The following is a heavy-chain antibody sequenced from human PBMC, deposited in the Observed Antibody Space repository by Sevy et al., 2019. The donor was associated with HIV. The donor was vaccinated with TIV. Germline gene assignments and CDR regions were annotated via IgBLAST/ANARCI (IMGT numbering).Heavy chain of an antibody. CDR2: ISGYNGNR. CDR1: GYTFSNYG. D-gene: IGHD3-22*01. CDR3: VRDESFSLIVVDPDY. Sequence: ASVKVSCQASGYTFSNYGVTWVRQAPGQGLEWMGWISGYNGNRKYAQKFQDRVIMTTDTATGTAYMELRSLRSDDTAVYYCVRDESFSLIVVDPDYWGQGTLVTVSS. V-gene: IGHV1-18*01. J-gene: IGHJ4*02.